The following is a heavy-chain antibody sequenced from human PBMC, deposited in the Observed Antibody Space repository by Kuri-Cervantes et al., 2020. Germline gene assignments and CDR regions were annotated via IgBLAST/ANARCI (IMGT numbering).Heavy chain of an antibody. D-gene: IGHD5-18*01. J-gene: IGHJ4*02. V-gene: IGHV4-34*01. CDR3: AKDVFVDTAMAPLY. CDR2: INHSGST. CDR1: GGSFSGYY. Sequence: SQTLSLTCAVYGGSFSGYYWSWIRQPPGKGLEWIGEINHSGSTNYNPSLKSRVTISVDTSKNQFSLKLSSVTAADTAVYYCAKDVFVDTAMAPLYWGQGTLVTVSS.